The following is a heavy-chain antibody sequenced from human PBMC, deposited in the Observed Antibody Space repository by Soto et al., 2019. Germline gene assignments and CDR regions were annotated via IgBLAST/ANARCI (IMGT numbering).Heavy chain of an antibody. CDR3: ARGGIPITGFDY. D-gene: IGHD1-20*01. V-gene: IGHV3-13*01. J-gene: IGHJ4*02. CDR1: GFTFSSYD. Sequence: GGSLRLSCAASGFTFSSYDMHWVRQATGKGLEWVSAIGTAGDTYYPGSVKGRFTISRENAKNSLYLQMNSLRAGDTAVYYCARGGIPITGFDYWGQGTLVTVSS. CDR2: IGTAGDT.